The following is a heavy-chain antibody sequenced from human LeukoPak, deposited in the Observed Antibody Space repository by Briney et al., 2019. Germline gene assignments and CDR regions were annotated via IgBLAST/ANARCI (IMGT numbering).Heavy chain of an antibody. CDR1: GGSLNGYY. J-gene: IGHJ6*04. Sequence: SETLSLTCTVSGGSLNGYYWGWIRQPPGKGLECSGYIHSSEGTAHNASLKSRLTISLDTSKNQFSLTLSSVTAADTAVYYCARHVYGEGMVVWGKGTTVTVSS. CDR2: IHSSEGT. CDR3: ARHVYGEGMVV. V-gene: IGHV4-59*08. D-gene: IGHD4-17*01.